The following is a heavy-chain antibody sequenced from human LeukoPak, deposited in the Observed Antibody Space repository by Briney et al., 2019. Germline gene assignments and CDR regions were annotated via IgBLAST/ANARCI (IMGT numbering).Heavy chain of an antibody. CDR3: AREQLGYFQH. Sequence: SETLSLTCAVYGGSFSGYYWSWIRQPPGKGLEWIGYIYYSGSTNYNPSLKSRVTISVDTSKNQFSLKLSSVTAADTAVYYCAREQLGYFQHWGQGTLVTVSS. D-gene: IGHD3-16*01. CDR1: GGSFSGYY. V-gene: IGHV4-59*01. CDR2: IYYSGST. J-gene: IGHJ1*01.